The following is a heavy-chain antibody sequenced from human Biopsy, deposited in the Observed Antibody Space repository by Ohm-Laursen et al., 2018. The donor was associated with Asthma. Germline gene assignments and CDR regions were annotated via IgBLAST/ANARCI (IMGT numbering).Heavy chain of an antibody. CDR3: ARDPAGYYYFDY. V-gene: IGHV3-30*07. D-gene: IGHD3-22*01. Sequence: SLRLSCAASGFSFSNFAIHWVRQAPGKGLEWVGVISKDASTQDYADSVKGRFTISRDNSKNTLYLQMNSLRAEDTAVCYCARDPAGYYYFDYWGQGTLVTVSS. CDR2: ISKDASTQ. CDR1: GFSFSNFA. J-gene: IGHJ4*01.